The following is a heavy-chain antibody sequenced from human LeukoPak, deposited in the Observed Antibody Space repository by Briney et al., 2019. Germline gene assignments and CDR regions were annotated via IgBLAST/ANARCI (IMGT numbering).Heavy chain of an antibody. CDR2: IYYSGST. CDR1: GGSISSYY. V-gene: IGHV4-59*01. CDR3: ARGIYEPYYYYMDV. D-gene: IGHD3-16*01. J-gene: IGHJ6*03. Sequence: SQTLSLTCTVSGGSISSYYWSWIRQPPGNGLEWIGYIYYSGSTNYNPSLKSRVTISVDTSTNQFSLKLSSVTAADTAVYYCARGIYEPYYYYMDVWGKGTTVTVSS.